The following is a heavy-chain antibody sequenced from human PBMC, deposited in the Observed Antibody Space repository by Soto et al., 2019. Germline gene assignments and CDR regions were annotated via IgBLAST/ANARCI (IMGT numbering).Heavy chain of an antibody. D-gene: IGHD6-19*01. J-gene: IGHJ5*02. Sequence: PGESLKISCAASGFTFSSYAMSWVRQAPGKGLEWVSAISGSGGSTYYADSVKGRFTISRDNSKNTLYLQMNSLRAEDTAVYYCAKYKEEKQWPLPAHFDPWGQGTLVPVSS. CDR3: AKYKEEKQWPLPAHFDP. V-gene: IGHV3-23*01. CDR1: GFTFSSYA. CDR2: ISGSGGST.